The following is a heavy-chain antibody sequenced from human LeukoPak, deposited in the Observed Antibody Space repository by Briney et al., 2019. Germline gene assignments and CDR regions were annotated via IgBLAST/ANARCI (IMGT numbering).Heavy chain of an antibody. CDR2: VKQEGSEK. V-gene: IGHV3-7*01. CDR3: ARVVRGAHSYIDV. J-gene: IGHJ6*04. Sequence: TGGSLRLSCEASGFTFRDYWMTWVRQAPGKGREWVGNVKQEGSEKFYVDSGKGRFITSRDNGKNSLYQQMNSLRAEDTAVYYCARVVRGAHSYIDVWGKGTTVIVSS. CDR1: GFTFRDYW. D-gene: IGHD3-10*01.